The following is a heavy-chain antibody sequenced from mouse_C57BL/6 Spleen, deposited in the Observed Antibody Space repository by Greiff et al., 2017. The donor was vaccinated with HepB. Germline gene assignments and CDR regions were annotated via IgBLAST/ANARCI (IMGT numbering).Heavy chain of an antibody. D-gene: IGHD2-5*01. J-gene: IGHJ2*01. CDR3: AREKTYYSNYLDY. V-gene: IGHV1-72*01. Sequence: VQLQQPGAELVKPGATVKLSCKASGYTFTSYWMHWVKQRPGRGLEWIGRIDPNSGGTKYNEKFKSKATLTVDKPASTAYMQLSSLTSEDSAVYYCAREKTYYSNYLDYWGQGTTLTVSS. CDR2: IDPNSGGT. CDR1: GYTFTSYW.